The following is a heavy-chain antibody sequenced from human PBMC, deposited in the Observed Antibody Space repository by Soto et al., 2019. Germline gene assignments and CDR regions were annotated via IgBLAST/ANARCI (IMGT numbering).Heavy chain of an antibody. J-gene: IGHJ6*03. D-gene: IGHD6-13*01. CDR1: GYTFTSYD. CDR2: MNPNSGNT. CDR3: ARFSEEVIAAAGTEYYYYYYMDV. V-gene: IGHV1-8*01. Sequence: ASVKVSCKASGYTFTSYDINWVRQATGQGLEWMGWMNPNSGNTGYAQKFQGRVTMTRNTSISTAYMELSSLRSEDTAVYYCARFSEEVIAAAGTEYYYYYYMDVWGKGTTVTVSS.